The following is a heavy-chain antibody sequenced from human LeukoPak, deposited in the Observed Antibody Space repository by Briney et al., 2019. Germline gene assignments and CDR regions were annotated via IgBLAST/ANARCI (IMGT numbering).Heavy chain of an antibody. D-gene: IGHD6-19*01. V-gene: IGHV3-53*01. CDR2: IYSGCST. CDR3: ARDDVAVAGTDY. J-gene: IGHJ4*02. Sequence: GGSLRLSCAASGFTVSSNYMTWVRQAPGKGLEWVSVIYSGCSTYYADSVKGRFTISRNNSKNTLYLQMNRLRAEETAVYYCARDDVAVAGTDYWGQGPVVTVSA. CDR1: GFTVSSNY.